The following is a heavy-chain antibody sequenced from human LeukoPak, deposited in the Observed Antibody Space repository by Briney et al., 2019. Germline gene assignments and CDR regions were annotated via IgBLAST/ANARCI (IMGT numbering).Heavy chain of an antibody. D-gene: IGHD5-18*01. CDR1: GFTFSSYP. J-gene: IGHJ4*02. V-gene: IGHV3-30-3*01. CDR3: AKIQTGD. Sequence: QPGGSLRLSCAASGFTFSSYPMHWVRQAPGKGLEWVAVISNDGSNKYYADSAKGRFTISRDNSKNTLYLQMNSLRAEDTAVYYCAKIQTGDWGQGTLVTVSS. CDR2: ISNDGSNK.